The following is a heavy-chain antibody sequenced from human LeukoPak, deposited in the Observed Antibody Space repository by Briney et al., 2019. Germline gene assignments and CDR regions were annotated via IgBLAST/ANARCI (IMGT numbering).Heavy chain of an antibody. J-gene: IGHJ4*02. Sequence: SEXXSLTCAVSGYSISSGYYWGWIRQPPGKGLEWIGSIYHSGSTYYNPSLKRRVTISVDTYKNQFSLTLSYVTAADTAVYYCARHKVGASEIIDWGQGTLVTVSS. V-gene: IGHV4-38-2*01. CDR1: GYSISSGYY. D-gene: IGHD1-26*01. CDR2: IYHSGST. CDR3: ARHKVGASEIID.